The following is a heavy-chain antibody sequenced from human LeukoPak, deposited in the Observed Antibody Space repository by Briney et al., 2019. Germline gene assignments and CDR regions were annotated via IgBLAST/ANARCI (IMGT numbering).Heavy chain of an antibody. V-gene: IGHV4-31*03. J-gene: IGHJ4*02. Sequence: SQTLSLTCTVSGASISSDGYYWGWIRQHPGKGLEWIGYMFYTGITYYNPSLKSRVTMSVDTSKNQFSLRLSSVTAADTAVYYCTRYPCTNVCYPFDYWGQGALVTVSS. CDR2: MFYTGIT. CDR1: GASISSDGYY. CDR3: TRYPCTNVCYPFDY. D-gene: IGHD2-8*01.